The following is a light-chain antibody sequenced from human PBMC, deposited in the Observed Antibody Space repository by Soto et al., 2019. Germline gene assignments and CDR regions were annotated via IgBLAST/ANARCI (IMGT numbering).Light chain of an antibody. CDR3: SSDTSSSTLWV. V-gene: IGLV2-14*01. CDR2: DVS. J-gene: IGLJ3*02. CDR1: RSDVGGYNY. Sequence: QSALTQPASVSGSPGQSITISCTGTRSDVGGYNYVSWYQQHPGKAPKLMIYDVSNRPSGVSNRFSGSKSGNTASLTISGLQAEDEADYYCSSDTSSSTLWVFGGGTKLTVL.